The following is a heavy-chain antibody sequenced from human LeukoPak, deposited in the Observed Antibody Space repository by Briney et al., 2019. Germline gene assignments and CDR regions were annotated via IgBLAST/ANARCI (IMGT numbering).Heavy chain of an antibody. Sequence: PGGSLRLSCAASGFTFYNYAMSWVRQAPGKGREWVSGISGSGGSTFYAESVKGRFTISRDNSKLYLQMNSLRAEDTAVYYCAKRGVQQWLVDWYFDYWGQGTLVTVSS. J-gene: IGHJ4*02. D-gene: IGHD6-19*01. CDR2: ISGSGGST. CDR3: AKRGVQQWLVDWYFDY. V-gene: IGHV3-23*01. CDR1: GFTFYNYA.